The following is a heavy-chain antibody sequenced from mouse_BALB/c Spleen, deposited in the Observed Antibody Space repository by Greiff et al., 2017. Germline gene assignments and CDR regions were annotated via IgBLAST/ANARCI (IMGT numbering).Heavy chain of an antibody. CDR2: ISSGGSYT. CDR1: GFTFSSYA. V-gene: IGHV5-9-4*01. CDR3: AREGDLYAMDY. J-gene: IGHJ4*01. Sequence: EVKLMESGGGLVKPGGSLKLSCAASGFTFSSYAMSWVRQSPEKRLEWVAEISSGGSYTYYPDTVTGRFTISRDNAKNTLYLEMSSLRSEDTAMYYCAREGDLYAMDYWGQGTSVTVSS.